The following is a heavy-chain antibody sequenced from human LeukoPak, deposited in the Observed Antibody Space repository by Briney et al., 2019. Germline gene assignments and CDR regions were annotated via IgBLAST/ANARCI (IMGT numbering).Heavy chain of an antibody. CDR1: GYTFTSYD. V-gene: IGHV1-8*01. CDR3: ARGRELLWFGEFYHFDY. CDR2: MNPNSGNT. D-gene: IGHD3-10*01. Sequence: GASVKVSCKASGYTFTSYDINWVGQATGQGLEWMGWMNPNSGNTGYAQKFQGRVTMTRNTSISTAYMELSSLRSEDTAVYYCARGRELLWFGEFYHFDYWGQGTLVTVSS. J-gene: IGHJ4*02.